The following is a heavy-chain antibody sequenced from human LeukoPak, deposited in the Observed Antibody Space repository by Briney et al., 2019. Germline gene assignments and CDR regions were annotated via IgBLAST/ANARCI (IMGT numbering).Heavy chain of an antibody. CDR1: GFTFSSFA. D-gene: IGHD2-21*02. CDR2: ISGSGGST. CDR3: AKDEYDGDGSLDY. Sequence: GGSLRLSCAASGFTFSSFAMSWVRQAPGKGLEWVSAISGSGGSTYYADSVKGRFTISRDNSKNTLYLQMNSLRAEDTAIYYCAKDEYDGDGSLDYWGQGALVTVSS. V-gene: IGHV3-23*01. J-gene: IGHJ4*02.